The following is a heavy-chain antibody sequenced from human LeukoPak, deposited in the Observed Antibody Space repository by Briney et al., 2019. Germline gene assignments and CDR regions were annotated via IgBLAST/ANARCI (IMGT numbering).Heavy chain of an antibody. CDR2: ISSSGSTI. V-gene: IGHV3-11*04. Sequence: PGGSLRLSCAASGFTFSDYYMSWIRQAPGKGLEWVSYISSSGSTIYYADSVKGRFTISRDNSKNTLYLQMNSLRAEDTAVYYCARAYYYDSSDAFDIWGQGTMVTVSS. J-gene: IGHJ3*02. D-gene: IGHD3-22*01. CDR1: GFTFSDYY. CDR3: ARAYYYDSSDAFDI.